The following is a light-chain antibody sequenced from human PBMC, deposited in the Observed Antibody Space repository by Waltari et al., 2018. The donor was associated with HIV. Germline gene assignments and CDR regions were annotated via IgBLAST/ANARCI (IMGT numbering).Light chain of an antibody. Sequence: QSVLTQPPSVAGSLGQSVTISCTGTSSDIGAYNRVSWYQPSPGTAPELRIYEVTHRPSGVPVRFSVSKSGNTSSLTISGLQADDEADYYCSSYTTSSTWVFGGGTKLTVL. V-gene: IGLV2-18*02. CDR1: SSDIGAYNR. CDR2: EVT. J-gene: IGLJ3*02. CDR3: SSYTTSSTWV.